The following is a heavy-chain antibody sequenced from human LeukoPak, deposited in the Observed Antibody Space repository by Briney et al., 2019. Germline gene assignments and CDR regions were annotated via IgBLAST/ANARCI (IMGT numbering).Heavy chain of an antibody. D-gene: IGHD6-19*01. Sequence: GASVNVSCKASGYTLTTYGISWVRQAPGQGLEWMGWINAYNGNTNYAQKLQGRVTMTTDTSTSTAYTELRSLRSDDTAVYYCSTGPQNSGWDGGFDYWGQGTLVTVSS. CDR2: INAYNGNT. CDR1: GYTLTTYG. V-gene: IGHV1-18*01. CDR3: STGPQNSGWDGGFDY. J-gene: IGHJ4*02.